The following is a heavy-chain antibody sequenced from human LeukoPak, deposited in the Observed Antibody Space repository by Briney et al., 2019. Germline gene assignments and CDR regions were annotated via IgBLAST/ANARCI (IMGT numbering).Heavy chain of an antibody. CDR1: GFTFSSYS. CDR2: ISSSSSYI. D-gene: IGHD3-3*01. V-gene: IGHV3-21*01. Sequence: KPGGSLRLSCAASGFTFSSYSMNWVRQAPGKRLEWVSSISSSSSYIYYADSVKGRFTISRDNAKNSLYLQMNSLRAEDTAVYYCARVRDSGYYDFWSGYYGRNYYYYGMDVWGQGTTVTVSS. CDR3: ARVRDSGYYDFWSGYYGRNYYYYGMDV. J-gene: IGHJ6*02.